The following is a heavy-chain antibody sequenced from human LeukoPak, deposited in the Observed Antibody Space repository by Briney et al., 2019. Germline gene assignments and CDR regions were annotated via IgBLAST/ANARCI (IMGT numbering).Heavy chain of an antibody. CDR1: GGSISSGGYY. CDR3: ARDQYQLLYRYGINWFDP. Sequence: SETLSLTCTVSGGSISSGGYYWSWIRQHPGKGLEWIGEINHSGSTNYNPSLKSRVTISVDTSKNQFSLKLSSVTAADTAVYYCARDQYQLLYRYGINWFDPWGQGTLVTVSS. CDR2: INHSGST. D-gene: IGHD2-2*02. J-gene: IGHJ5*02. V-gene: IGHV4-39*07.